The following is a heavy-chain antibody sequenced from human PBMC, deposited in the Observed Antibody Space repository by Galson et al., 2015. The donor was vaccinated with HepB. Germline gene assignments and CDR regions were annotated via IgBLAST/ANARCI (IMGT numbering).Heavy chain of an antibody. CDR2: ISSSGSTI. D-gene: IGHD2-15*01. CDR3: ARYSAYYYYGMDV. CDR1: GFTFSSYE. Sequence: SLRLSCAASGFTFSSYEMNWVRQAPGKGLEWVSYISSSGSTIYYADSVKGRFTISRDNAKNSLYLQMNSLRAEDTAVYYCARYSAYYYYGMDVWGQGTTVTVSS. V-gene: IGHV3-48*03. J-gene: IGHJ6*02.